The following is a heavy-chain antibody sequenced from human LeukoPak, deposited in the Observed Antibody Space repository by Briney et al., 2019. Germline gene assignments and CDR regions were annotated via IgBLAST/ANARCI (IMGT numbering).Heavy chain of an antibody. V-gene: IGHV4-38-2*02. Sequence: SETLSLTCSVSTYSISSAYYWGWIRQPPGKGLQWIGSIYHSGSTSYNPSLKSRVTISVDTSKNQFSLKLSSVTAADAAFYYCARQYSTNWYDDRGWFDPWGQGTLVTVSS. CDR2: IYHSGST. CDR3: ARQYSTNWYDDRGWFDP. J-gene: IGHJ5*02. D-gene: IGHD6-13*01. CDR1: TYSISSAYY.